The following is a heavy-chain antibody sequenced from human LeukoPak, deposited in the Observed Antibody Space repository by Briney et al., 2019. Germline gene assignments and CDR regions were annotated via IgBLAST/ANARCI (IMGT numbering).Heavy chain of an antibody. D-gene: IGHD6-19*01. CDR2: IYYSGST. V-gene: IGHV4-39*01. J-gene: IGHJ4*02. CDR3: ARLAVAALLFDY. Sequence: SETLSLTCTVSGGSISSSSYYWGWICQPPGKGLEWIGSIYYSGSTYYNPSLKSRVTISVDTSKNQFSLKLSSVTAADTAVYYCARLAVAALLFDYWGQGTLVTVSS. CDR1: GGSISSSSYY.